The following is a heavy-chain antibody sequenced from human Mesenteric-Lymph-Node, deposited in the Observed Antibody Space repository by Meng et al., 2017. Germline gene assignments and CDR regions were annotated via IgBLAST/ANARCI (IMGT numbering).Heavy chain of an antibody. D-gene: IGHD2-21*02. CDR2: IYYTGST. Sequence: QVGLQVSGPGLVKPSQTLSLTCTVSGGSINSGDYYWSWIRQPPGKGLEWIGYIYYTGSTYYNPSLKSRVTISMDTSKNQFSLRLSSVTAADTAVYYCARVGAYCGGDCHHPRWGQGTLVTVSS. V-gene: IGHV4-30-4*01. J-gene: IGHJ4*02. CDR3: ARVGAYCGGDCHHPR. CDR1: GGSINSGDYY.